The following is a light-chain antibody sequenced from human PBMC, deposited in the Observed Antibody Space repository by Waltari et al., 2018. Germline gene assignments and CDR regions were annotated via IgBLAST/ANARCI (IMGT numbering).Light chain of an antibody. V-gene: IGKV1-17*03. CDR3: LQHRSYPWT. Sequence: DIQMTQSPSAMSASVGDRVTITCRASQDIANSLPWFQQIPGKVPKLLIYGASTLQSGVPSRFSGSGSGTEFTLTVSSLQPEDFATYYCLQHRSYPWTFGQGTKVEIK. CDR1: QDIANS. CDR2: GAS. J-gene: IGKJ1*01.